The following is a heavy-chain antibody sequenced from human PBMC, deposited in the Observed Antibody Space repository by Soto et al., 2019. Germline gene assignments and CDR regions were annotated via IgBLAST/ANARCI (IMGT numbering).Heavy chain of an antibody. CDR3: AKNSGWFNT. CDR2: IDGSGGTT. V-gene: IGHV3-23*01. CDR1: GFPFSSTD. Sequence: PGGSLRLSCAASGFPFSSTDMTWVRQAPGKGLDWVSTIDGSGGTTYYADSVKGRFTISRDNSMNTVYLQMNSLRADDTALYYCAKNSGWFNTWGPGALVTVSS. D-gene: IGHD3-10*01. J-gene: IGHJ5*02.